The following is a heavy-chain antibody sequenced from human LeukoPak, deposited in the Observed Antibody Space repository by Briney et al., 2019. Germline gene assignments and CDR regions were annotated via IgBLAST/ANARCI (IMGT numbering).Heavy chain of an antibody. CDR1: GDSIDSVGYY. CDR3: ATQGNYFRISDY. J-gene: IGHJ4*02. D-gene: IGHD4-11*01. V-gene: IGHV4-39*01. Sequence: PSETLSLTCTVSGDSIDSVGYYWAWIRQPPGKGLEWIGSIFSSGSTYYNPSLRSRVTISVDTSKNQFSLKLTSVTAADTAVYYCATQGNYFRISDYWGQGTLVTVSS. CDR2: IFSSGST.